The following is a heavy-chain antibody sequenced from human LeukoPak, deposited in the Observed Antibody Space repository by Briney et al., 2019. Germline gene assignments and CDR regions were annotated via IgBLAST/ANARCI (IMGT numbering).Heavy chain of an antibody. CDR1: GGSISSGDYY. CDR2: IYYSGST. CDR3: ARIRMITFGGVIDY. J-gene: IGHJ4*02. D-gene: IGHD3-16*01. V-gene: IGHV4-30-4*02. Sequence: SDTLSLTCTVSGGSISSGDYYWSWIRQPPGKGLEWIGYIYYSGSTYYNPSLKSRVTISVDTSKNQFSLKLSSVTAADTAVYYCARIRMITFGGVIDYWGQGTLVTVSS.